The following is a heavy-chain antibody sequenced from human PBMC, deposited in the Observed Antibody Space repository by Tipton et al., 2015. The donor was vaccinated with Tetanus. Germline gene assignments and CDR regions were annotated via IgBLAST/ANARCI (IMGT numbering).Heavy chain of an antibody. D-gene: IGHD3-10*01. V-gene: IGHV4-59*12. Sequence: TLSLTCTVSGGSISGYFWTWIRQPPGKGLECIGYVYYTGSTNHNPPFESRVTMPVDTSKNQFSLKLSSVTAADTAVYYCARGVWFGPGPKYYFDYWGQGTLVTVSS. CDR3: ARGVWFGPGPKYYFDY. CDR1: GGSISGYF. J-gene: IGHJ4*02. CDR2: VYYTGST.